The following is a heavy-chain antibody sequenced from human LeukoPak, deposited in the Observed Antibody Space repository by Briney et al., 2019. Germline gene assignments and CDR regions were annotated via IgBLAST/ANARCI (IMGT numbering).Heavy chain of an antibody. CDR2: ISGSGDST. Sequence: PGGSLRLSCTASGFTFSSYAMSWVRQAPGKGLAWVSAISGSGDSTYSVASVKGRFTISRDNSKNTLYLQMNSLRAEDTAVYYCARWLQRPIDCWGQGILVTVSS. CDR1: GFTFSSYA. CDR3: ARWLQRPIDC. D-gene: IGHD5-24*01. J-gene: IGHJ4*02. V-gene: IGHV3-23*01.